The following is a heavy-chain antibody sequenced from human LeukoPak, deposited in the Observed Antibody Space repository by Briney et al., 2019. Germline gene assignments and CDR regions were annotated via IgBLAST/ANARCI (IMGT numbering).Heavy chain of an antibody. Sequence: GGSLKLFCAVSAFIFSNNYMSWVRQAPGKGLEWVSLLYVIGSAYYAEPVKGRFTISRDNSRNTLYIQMNSLRAEDTAVYYCARLLAAPNTKNYWGQGTLVTVSS. V-gene: IGHV3-53*01. D-gene: IGHD6-13*01. CDR3: ARLLAAPNTKNY. CDR2: LYVIGSA. CDR1: AFIFSNNY. J-gene: IGHJ4*02.